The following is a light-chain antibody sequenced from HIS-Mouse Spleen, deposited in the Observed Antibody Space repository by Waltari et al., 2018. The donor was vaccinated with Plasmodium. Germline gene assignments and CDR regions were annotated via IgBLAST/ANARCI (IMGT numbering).Light chain of an antibody. CDR3: QQRSNWPIT. Sequence: EIVLTQSPATLSLSPGERATPSCRASQSVSSYLAWYQQKPGQAPRLLIYDASTRATGIPARFSGSGSGTDFTLTISSLEPEDFAVYYCQQRSNWPITFGPGTKVDIK. V-gene: IGKV3-11*01. CDR2: DAS. J-gene: IGKJ3*01. CDR1: QSVSSY.